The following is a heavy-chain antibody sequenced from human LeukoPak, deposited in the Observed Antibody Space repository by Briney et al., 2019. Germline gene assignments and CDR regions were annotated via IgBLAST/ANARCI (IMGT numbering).Heavy chain of an antibody. Sequence: SETLSLTCTVSGGSLSSGSYYWSWIRQPAGRGLEWIGRIYTSGSTNYNPSLKSRVTISVDTSKNQFSLKLSSVTAADTAVYYCARAVWRTIFGVVRNWFDPWGQGTLVTVSS. CDR3: ARAVWRTIFGVVRNWFDP. CDR2: IYTSGST. D-gene: IGHD3-3*01. J-gene: IGHJ5*02. V-gene: IGHV4-61*02. CDR1: GGSLSSGSYY.